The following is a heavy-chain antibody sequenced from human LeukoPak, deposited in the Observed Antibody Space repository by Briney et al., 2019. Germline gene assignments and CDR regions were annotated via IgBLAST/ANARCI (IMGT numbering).Heavy chain of an antibody. CDR1: GFTFSDYY. Sequence: GGSLRLSCAASGFTFSDYYMSWIRQAPGKGLEWVSYISSSSSYTNYADSVKGRFTISRDNAKNSLYLQMNSLRTADTAVYYCARGSGSYSNWGQGTLVTVSS. D-gene: IGHD1-26*01. V-gene: IGHV3-11*05. CDR2: ISSSSSYT. CDR3: ARGSGSYSN. J-gene: IGHJ4*02.